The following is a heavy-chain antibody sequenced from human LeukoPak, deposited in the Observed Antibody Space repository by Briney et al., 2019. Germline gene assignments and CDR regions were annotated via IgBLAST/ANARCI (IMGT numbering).Heavy chain of an antibody. V-gene: IGHV4-34*01. D-gene: IGHD1-26*01. CDR1: GGSFSGYY. CDR3: ASQFSTYYELNY. CDR2: INHSGST. J-gene: IGHJ4*02. Sequence: PSETLSLTCAVYGGSFSGYYWSWIRQPPGKGLEWIGEINHSGSTNYNPSLKSRVTISVDTSKNQFSLKLSSVTAADTAVYYCASQFSTYYELNYWDQGTLVTVSS.